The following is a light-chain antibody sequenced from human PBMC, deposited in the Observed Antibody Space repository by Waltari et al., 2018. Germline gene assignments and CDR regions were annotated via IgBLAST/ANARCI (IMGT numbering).Light chain of an antibody. CDR1: ALPKQH. Sequence: SYELTQPPSVSVSPGQTARITCSGDALPKQHAFWYQQKPGQAPVLIIDKDTQRPADLPERFSGSISGTTVTMTISGVQAEDEADYYCLSADSSGTSKVFGGGTKLTVL. CDR2: KDT. V-gene: IGLV3-25*03. CDR3: LSADSSGTSKV. J-gene: IGLJ3*02.